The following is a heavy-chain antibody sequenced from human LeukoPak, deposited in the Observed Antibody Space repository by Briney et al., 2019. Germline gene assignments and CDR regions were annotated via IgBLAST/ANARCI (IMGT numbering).Heavy chain of an antibody. CDR1: GYTFTDYY. Sequence: ASVKVSCKASGYTFTDYYVHWVRQAPGQGLEWMGWIDPNSGGTKYAQNFQGRVTMTRDTSISTAYMELSRLRSDDTAVYYCARERREFFDYWGQGTLVTVSS. CDR2: IDPNSGGT. V-gene: IGHV1-2*02. CDR3: ARERREFFDY. D-gene: IGHD3-10*01. J-gene: IGHJ4*02.